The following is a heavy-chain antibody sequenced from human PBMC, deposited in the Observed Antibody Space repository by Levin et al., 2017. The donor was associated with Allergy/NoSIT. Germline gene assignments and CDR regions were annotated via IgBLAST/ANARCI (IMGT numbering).Heavy chain of an antibody. CDR2: INHSGST. Sequence: GSLRLSCAVYGGSFSGYYWSWIRQPPGKGLEWIGEINHSGSTNYNPSLKSRVTISVDTSKNQFSLKLSSVTAADTAVYYCARGRGSGSYEFDYWGQGTLVTVSS. CDR1: GGSFSGYY. J-gene: IGHJ4*02. D-gene: IGHD3-10*01. CDR3: ARGRGSGSYEFDY. V-gene: IGHV4-34*01.